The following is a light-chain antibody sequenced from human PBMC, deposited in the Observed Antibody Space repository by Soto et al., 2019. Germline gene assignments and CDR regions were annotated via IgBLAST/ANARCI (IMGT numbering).Light chain of an antibody. CDR1: QSVLYSSNNKNY. V-gene: IGKV4-1*01. CDR2: LAS. CDR3: QQYESTPPT. J-gene: IGKJ2*01. Sequence: DIVMTQSPDSLAVSLGERATINCKSSQSVLYSSNNKNYLAWYQQRPGQPPKLLIYLASTRESGVPDRFSVGGSGTDFTLTITSLQAEDVAVYYCQQYESTPPTFGQGTKLVIK.